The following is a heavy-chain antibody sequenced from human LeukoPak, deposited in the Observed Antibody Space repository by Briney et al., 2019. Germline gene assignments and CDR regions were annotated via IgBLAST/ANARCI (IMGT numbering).Heavy chain of an antibody. CDR1: DFTFSNYA. CDR3: ARHPRDTALFTIDY. V-gene: IGHV3-23*01. Sequence: GGSLRLSCAAFDFTFSNYAMSWVRQSPGKGLEWVSGTSGSGGSRYYPDSVKGRFTISRDNSKNTLSLEMNSLRAEDTAVYYCARHPRDTALFTIDYWGQGILVTVSS. CDR2: TSGSGGSR. D-gene: IGHD5-18*01. J-gene: IGHJ4*02.